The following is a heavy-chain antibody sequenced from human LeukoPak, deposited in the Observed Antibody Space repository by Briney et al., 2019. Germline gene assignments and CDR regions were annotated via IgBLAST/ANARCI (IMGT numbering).Heavy chain of an antibody. Sequence: GGSLRLSCAASGFIFSSYGMNWVRQAPGKGLEWVANINQDGSDKYYVDSVKGRFTVSRDNAKNSLYLQVNSLRAEDTAVYYCARGGRDGHNQGYWGQGTLVTVSS. D-gene: IGHD5-24*01. V-gene: IGHV3-7*01. CDR1: GFIFSSYG. CDR3: ARGGRDGHNQGY. CDR2: INQDGSDK. J-gene: IGHJ4*02.